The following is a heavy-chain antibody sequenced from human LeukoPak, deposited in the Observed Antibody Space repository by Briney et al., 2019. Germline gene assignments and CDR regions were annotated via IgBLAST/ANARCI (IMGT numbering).Heavy chain of an antibody. Sequence: ASVKVSCKASGYTFTSYGISWVRQAPGQGLEWMGWISAYNGNTNYAQKLQGRVTMTTDTSTSTAYMKLRSLRSDDTAVYYCARRYYDILTGYYDYWGQGTLVTVSS. CDR1: GYTFTSYG. J-gene: IGHJ4*02. CDR3: ARRYYDILTGYYDY. D-gene: IGHD3-9*01. V-gene: IGHV1-18*04. CDR2: ISAYNGNT.